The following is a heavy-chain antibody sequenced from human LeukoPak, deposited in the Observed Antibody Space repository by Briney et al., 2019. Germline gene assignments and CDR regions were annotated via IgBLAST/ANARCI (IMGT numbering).Heavy chain of an antibody. Sequence: ASVKVSCKASGYTFTSYGISWERQAPGQGHEWMGLISAYNGNTNYAQKLQGRVTMTTDTSTSTAYMELRSLRSNDTAVYYCARDGGDYYFDYWGQGTLVTVSS. CDR1: GYTFTSYG. CDR3: ARDGGDYYFDY. CDR2: ISAYNGNT. D-gene: IGHD3-16*01. V-gene: IGHV1-18*04. J-gene: IGHJ4*02.